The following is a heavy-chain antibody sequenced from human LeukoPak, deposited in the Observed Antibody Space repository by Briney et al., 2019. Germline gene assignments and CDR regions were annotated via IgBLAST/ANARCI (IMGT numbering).Heavy chain of an antibody. CDR3: ARGRSAPSVYMDV. CDR2: INSDGSST. CDR1: GFTFSSYW. D-gene: IGHD3-3*01. Sequence: PGGSLRLSCAASGFTFSSYWMHWVRQAPGKGLVWVSRINSDGSSTSYGDSVKGRFTISRDNAKNTLYRQMNSLRAEDTAVYYCARGRSAPSVYMDVWGKGTTVTVSS. V-gene: IGHV3-74*01. J-gene: IGHJ6*03.